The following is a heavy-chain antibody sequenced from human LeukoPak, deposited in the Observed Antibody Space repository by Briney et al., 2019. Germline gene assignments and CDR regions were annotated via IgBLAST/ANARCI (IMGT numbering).Heavy chain of an antibody. CDR2: INHSGGT. D-gene: IGHD2-2*01. CDR1: GGSFSGYY. J-gene: IGHJ5*02. CDR3: ARGRYCSSTSCYNWFDP. Sequence: SETLSLTCAVYGGSFSGYYWSWIRQPPGKGLEWIGEINHSGGTNYNPSLKSRVTISVDTSKNQFSLKLSSVTAADTAVYYCARGRYCSSTSCYNWFDPWGQGTLVTVSS. V-gene: IGHV4-34*01.